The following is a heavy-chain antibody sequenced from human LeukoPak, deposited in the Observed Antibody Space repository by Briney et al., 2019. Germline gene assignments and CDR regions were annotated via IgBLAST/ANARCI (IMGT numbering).Heavy chain of an antibody. CDR2: ISSSGSTI. CDR1: GFTFSDYY. CDR3: VRRSGYDNYYYYYYMDV. J-gene: IGHJ6*03. V-gene: IGHV3-11*04. D-gene: IGHD5-12*01. Sequence: PGGSLRLSCAASGFTFSDYYMSWIRQAPGKGLEWVSYISSSGSTIYYADSVKGRFTISRDNAKNSLYLQMNSLRAEDTAVYYCVRRSGYDNYYYYYYMDVWGKGTTVTVSS.